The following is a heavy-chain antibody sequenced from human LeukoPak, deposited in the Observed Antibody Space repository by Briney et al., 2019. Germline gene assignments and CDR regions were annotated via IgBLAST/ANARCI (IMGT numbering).Heavy chain of an antibody. CDR2: IYYSGST. J-gene: IGHJ4*02. D-gene: IGHD3-16*02. Sequence: SETLSLTCTVSGGSISSYYWSWIRQPPGKGLEWIGYIYYSGSTNYNPSLKSRVTISVDTSKNQFSLKLSSVTAADTAVYYCARRRYTFGGVIVASFDYWGQGTLVTVSS. CDR3: ARRRYTFGGVIVASFDY. CDR1: GGSISSYY. V-gene: IGHV4-59*12.